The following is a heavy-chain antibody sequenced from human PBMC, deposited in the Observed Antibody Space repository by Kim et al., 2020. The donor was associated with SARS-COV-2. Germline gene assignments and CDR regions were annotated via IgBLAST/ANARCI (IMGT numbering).Heavy chain of an antibody. J-gene: IGHJ4*01. Sequence: SETLSLTCAVYGGSFSNYYWSWIRQPPGKGLEWIGEIYHSGSTNYNPSLKSRVTISVDTSKNQFSLKLSSVTAADTAVYYCARALPLLRTGIGRTRGFD. CDR1: GGSFSNYY. V-gene: IGHV4-34*01. CDR3: ARALPLLRTGIGRTRGFD. CDR2: IYHSGST. D-gene: IGHD2-15*01.